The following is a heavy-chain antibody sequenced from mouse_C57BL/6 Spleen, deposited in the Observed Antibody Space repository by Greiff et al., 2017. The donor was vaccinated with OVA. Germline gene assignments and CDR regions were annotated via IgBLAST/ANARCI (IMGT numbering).Heavy chain of an antibody. CDR3: AGWKAWFAY. J-gene: IGHJ3*01. V-gene: IGHV1-26*01. D-gene: IGHD3-3*01. CDR1: GYTFTDYY. Sequence: EVQLQQSGPELVKPGASVKISCKASGYTFTDYYMNWVKQSHGKSLEWIGDINPNNGGTSYNQKFKGKATLTVDKSSSTAYMELRSLTSEDSAVYYCAGWKAWFAYWGQGTLVTVSA. CDR2: INPNNGGT.